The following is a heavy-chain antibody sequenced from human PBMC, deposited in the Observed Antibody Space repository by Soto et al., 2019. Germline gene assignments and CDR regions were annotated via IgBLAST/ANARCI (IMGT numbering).Heavy chain of an antibody. D-gene: IGHD3-10*01. V-gene: IGHV3-30*18. J-gene: IGHJ6*02. CDR3: AKDSFAYGSGSYYNYYYGMDV. CDR2: ISYDGSNK. CDR1: GFTFSSYG. Sequence: GGSLRLSCAASGFTFSSYGMHWVSKAPGKGLEWVAVISYDGSNKYYADSVKGRFTISRDNSKNTLYLQMNSLRAEDTAVYYCAKDSFAYGSGSYYNYYYGMDVWGQGTTVTVSS.